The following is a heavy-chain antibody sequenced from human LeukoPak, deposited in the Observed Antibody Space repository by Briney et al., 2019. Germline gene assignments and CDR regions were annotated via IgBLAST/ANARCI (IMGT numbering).Heavy chain of an antibody. V-gene: IGHV4-59*01. CDR1: GGSISSYY. CDR2: IYYSGST. J-gene: IGHJ4*02. CDR3: ASDDYGDLAVQ. Sequence: SETLSLTCTASGGSISSYYWSWIRQPPGKGLEWIGYIYYSGSTNYSPSLKSRVTISVDTSKNQFSLKLSSVTAADTAVYYCASDDYGDLAVQWGQGTLVTVSS. D-gene: IGHD4-17*01.